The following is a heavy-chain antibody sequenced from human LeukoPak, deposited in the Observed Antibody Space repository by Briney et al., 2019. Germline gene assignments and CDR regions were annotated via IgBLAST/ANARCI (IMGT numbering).Heavy chain of an antibody. CDR2: IWYDGSNK. Sequence: PGGSLRLSCAASGFTFSSYGMHWVRQGPGKGLEWVAVIWYDGSNKYYADSVKGRFTISRDNSKSTLYLQMNSLRAEDTAVYYCARGLLWFGELSPTLDYWGQGTLVTVSS. CDR1: GFTFSSYG. CDR3: ARGLLWFGELSPTLDY. J-gene: IGHJ4*02. V-gene: IGHV3-33*01. D-gene: IGHD3-10*01.